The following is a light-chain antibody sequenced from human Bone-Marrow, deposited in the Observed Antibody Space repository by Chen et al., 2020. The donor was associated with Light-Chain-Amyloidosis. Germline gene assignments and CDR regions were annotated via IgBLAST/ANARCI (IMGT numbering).Light chain of an antibody. V-gene: IGLV3-21*02. CDR3: QVWDRSSDRPV. CDR2: DDS. Sequence: SYVLTQPSSVSVAPGQTATIACGGNNIGSKSVHWYQQTPGQAPLLVVYDDSDRPSGIPERLSGSNSGNTATLTIRRVEAGDEADYYCQVWDRSSDRPVFGGGTKLTVL. CDR1: NIGSKS. J-gene: IGLJ3*02.